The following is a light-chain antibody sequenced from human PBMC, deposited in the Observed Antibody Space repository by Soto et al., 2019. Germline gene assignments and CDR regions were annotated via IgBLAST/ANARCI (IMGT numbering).Light chain of an antibody. CDR1: QSVSSTY. V-gene: IGKV3-20*01. CDR3: QQYGSSPPWYT. J-gene: IGKJ2*01. CDR2: AAS. Sequence: EIVLTQSPGTLSLSPGERATLSCRASQSVSSTYLAWYQQKGGQAPKLLIYAASSRATGIPDRFSGSGSGTDVTLTISRAEPEDFAVYYCQQYGSSPPWYTFGQGTKLEIK.